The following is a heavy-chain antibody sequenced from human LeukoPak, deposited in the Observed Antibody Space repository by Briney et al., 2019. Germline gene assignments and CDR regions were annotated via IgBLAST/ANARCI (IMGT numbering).Heavy chain of an antibody. CDR2: INHSGST. CDR3: ARILRDAFDI. V-gene: IGHV4-34*01. J-gene: IGHJ3*02. D-gene: IGHD2-21*02. CDR1: GGSFRGYY. Sequence: SETLSLTCAVYGGSFRGYYWSWIRQPPGKGLEWIGEINHSGSTNYNPSLKSRVTISVDTSKNQFSLKLSSVTAADTAVYYCARILRDAFDIWGQGTMVTVSS.